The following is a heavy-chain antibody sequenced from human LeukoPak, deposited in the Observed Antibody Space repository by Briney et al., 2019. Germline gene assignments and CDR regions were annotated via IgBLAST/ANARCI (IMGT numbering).Heavy chain of an antibody. Sequence: ASVKVSCKASGYTFTSYDINWVRQAPGQGLEWMGWINTNTGNPTYAQGFTGRFVFSLDTSVSTAYLQISSLKAEDTAVYYCARVAYSSGWYQSGGYFGYWGQGTLVTVSS. CDR3: ARVAYSSGWYQSGGYFGY. D-gene: IGHD6-19*01. CDR2: INTNTGNP. J-gene: IGHJ4*02. V-gene: IGHV7-4-1*02. CDR1: GYTFTSYD.